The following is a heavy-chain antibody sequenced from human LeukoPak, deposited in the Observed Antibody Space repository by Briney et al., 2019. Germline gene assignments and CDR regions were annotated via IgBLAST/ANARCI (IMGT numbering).Heavy chain of an antibody. CDR1: GGSISGNL. CDR2: IYPSGTT. CDR3: ARDVCTGAACKSGVIFGG. Sequence: PSETLSLTCTVSGGSISGNLWSWIRQPAGKGLEWIGRIYPSGTTHYNPSLKSRVTMSVGTSENHFSLRLNSVTAADTAVYYCARDVCTGAACKSGVIFGGWGQGTLVTVSS. J-gene: IGHJ4*02. V-gene: IGHV4-4*07. D-gene: IGHD2-8*02.